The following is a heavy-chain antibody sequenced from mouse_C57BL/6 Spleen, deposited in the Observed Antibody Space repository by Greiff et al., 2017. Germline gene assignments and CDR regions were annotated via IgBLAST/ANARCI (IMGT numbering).Heavy chain of an antibody. J-gene: IGHJ2*01. Sequence: VKLMESGAELVKPGASVKISCKASGYAFSSYWMNWVKQRPGKGLEWIGQIYPGDGDTNYNGKFKGKATLTADKSSSTAYMQLSSLTSEDSAVYFCASGGSSYPFDDWGQGTTLTVSS. CDR2: IYPGDGDT. D-gene: IGHD1-1*01. V-gene: IGHV1-80*01. CDR1: GYAFSSYW. CDR3: ASGGSSYPFDD.